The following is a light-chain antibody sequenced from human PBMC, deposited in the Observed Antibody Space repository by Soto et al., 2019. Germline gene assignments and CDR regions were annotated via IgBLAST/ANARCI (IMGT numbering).Light chain of an antibody. Sequence: EIVLTQSPGTLSLSPGERATLSCRASQSVSSNNLAWYQQRPGQAPGLLIYGASTRATGIPDRFSGSGSGATFTLTITRLQPEDFAVYYCQQYGISPRTFGQGTKVEIK. V-gene: IGKV3-20*01. J-gene: IGKJ1*01. CDR1: QSVSSNN. CDR2: GAS. CDR3: QQYGISPRT.